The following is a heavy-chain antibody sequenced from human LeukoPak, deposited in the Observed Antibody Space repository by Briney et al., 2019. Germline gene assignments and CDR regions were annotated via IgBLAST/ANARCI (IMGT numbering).Heavy chain of an antibody. Sequence: GGSLRLSCAASGFILSSYAMSWVRQAPAKGLEWVSVICYDGSNKYCADSVKGRFTISRDNSKNTLYLQMNSLRAEDTAVYYCARDLAWYSGYDYYYYGMDVWGQGTTVTVSS. V-gene: IGHV3-33*08. CDR2: ICYDGSNK. CDR1: GFILSSYA. J-gene: IGHJ6*02. CDR3: ARDLAWYSGYDYYYYGMDV. D-gene: IGHD5-12*01.